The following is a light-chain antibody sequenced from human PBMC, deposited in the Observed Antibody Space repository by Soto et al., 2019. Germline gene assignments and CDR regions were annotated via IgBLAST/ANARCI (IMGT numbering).Light chain of an antibody. Sequence: EIVMTQSPLSLPVTPGEPASISCRSSQSLLHSNGYNYLDWYLQKPGQSPQLLIYLGSNRASGVPDRLSGSGSGTDFTLKISRVEAEDVGVYYCMQALQTPPWTFGQGTKVEIK. CDR2: LGS. V-gene: IGKV2-28*01. CDR1: QSLLHSNGYNY. CDR3: MQALQTPPWT. J-gene: IGKJ1*01.